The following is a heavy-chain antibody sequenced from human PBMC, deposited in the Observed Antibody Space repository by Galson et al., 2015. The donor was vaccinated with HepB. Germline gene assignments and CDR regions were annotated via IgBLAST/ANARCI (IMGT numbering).Heavy chain of an antibody. D-gene: IGHD1-1*01. CDR3: ARDYDPAARPQSYLDL. Sequence: LRLSCAASGFTFDDYAMHWVRQAPGKGLEWVSGISWNSGSIGYADSVKGRFTISRDNAKNSLYVQMNSLRAEDTAVYYCARDYDPAARPQSYLDLWGRGTLVTVSS. J-gene: IGHJ2*01. CDR2: ISWNSGSI. V-gene: IGHV3-9*01. CDR1: GFTFDDYA.